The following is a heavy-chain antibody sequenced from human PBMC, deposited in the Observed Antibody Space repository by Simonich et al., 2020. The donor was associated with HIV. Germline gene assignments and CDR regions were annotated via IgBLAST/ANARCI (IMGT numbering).Heavy chain of an antibody. V-gene: IGHV4-39*01. D-gene: IGHD5-12*01. Sequence: QLQLQESGPGLVKPSETLSLTCTVSGGSISSSSYYWGWFRQPPGKGLEWIGSIYYSGSTYYNPSLKSRVTISVDTSKNQFSLKLSSVTAADTAVYYCARHESGYDSPNDYWGQGTLVTVSS. CDR2: IYYSGST. CDR3: ARHESGYDSPNDY. CDR1: GGSISSSSYY. J-gene: IGHJ4*02.